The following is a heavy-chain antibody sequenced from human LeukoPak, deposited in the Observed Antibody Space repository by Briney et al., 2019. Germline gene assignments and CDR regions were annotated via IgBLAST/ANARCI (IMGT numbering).Heavy chain of an antibody. V-gene: IGHV4-4*02. J-gene: IGHJ5*02. D-gene: IGHD3-10*01. CDR2: IYHSGST. CDR1: GGPISSSNW. Sequence: SGTLSLTCAVSGGPISSSNWWSWVRQPPGKGLEWIGEIYHSGSTNYNPSLKSRVTISVDKSKNQFSLKLSSVTAADTAVYYCARDVVRGVRWFDPWGQGTLVTVSS. CDR3: ARDVVRGVRWFDP.